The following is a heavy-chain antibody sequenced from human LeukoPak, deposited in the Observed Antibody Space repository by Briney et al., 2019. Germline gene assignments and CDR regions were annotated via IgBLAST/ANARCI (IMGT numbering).Heavy chain of an antibody. CDR1: GFTFSSYG. CDR3: AKDATVTTGYYFDY. Sequence: GGSLRLSCAASGFTFSSYGMHWVRQAPGKGLEWVAFIRYDGSNKYYADSVKGRFTISRDNSKNTLYLQMNSLRAEDTPVYYCAKDATVTTGYYFDYWGQGTLVTVSS. D-gene: IGHD4-17*01. V-gene: IGHV3-30*02. J-gene: IGHJ4*02. CDR2: IRYDGSNK.